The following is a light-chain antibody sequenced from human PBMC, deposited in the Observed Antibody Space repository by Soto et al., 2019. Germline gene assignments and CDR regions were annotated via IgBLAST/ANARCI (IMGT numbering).Light chain of an antibody. Sequence: QSALTQPASVSGSPGQSITISCTGTSSDVGGYNYVSWYQQHPGKAPKLMIYDVSNRPSGVSNRFSGSKSGNTASLTISGLQADDEADYYCSSYTSSSTPLVLGTGTKVTVL. V-gene: IGLV2-14*01. J-gene: IGLJ1*01. CDR1: SSDVGGYNY. CDR2: DVS. CDR3: SSYTSSSTPLV.